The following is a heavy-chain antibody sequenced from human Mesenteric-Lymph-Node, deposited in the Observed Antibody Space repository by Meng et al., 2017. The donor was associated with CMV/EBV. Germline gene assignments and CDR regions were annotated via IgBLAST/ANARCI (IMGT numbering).Heavy chain of an antibody. CDR2: ISGSGGST. Sequence: GGSLRLFCAASGFTFSYYAMTWVRQAPGKGLEWVSVISGSGGSTYYADSVKGRFTISRDSSENTLYLHMNSLRADDTAVYYCAKDANPFYSSVWYKKYFQHWGQGTLVTVSS. V-gene: IGHV3-23*01. CDR3: AKDANPFYSSVWYKKYFQH. CDR1: GFTFSYYA. J-gene: IGHJ1*01. D-gene: IGHD6-19*01.